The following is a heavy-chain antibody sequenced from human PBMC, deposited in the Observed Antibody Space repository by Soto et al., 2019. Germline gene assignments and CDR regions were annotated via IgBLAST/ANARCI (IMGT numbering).Heavy chain of an antibody. Sequence: ASVKVSCKASGYSFATYGFSWVRQAPGQGLECVGWISAHNGDTHYSQKFQGRVTLTTDTSTNTGYMELRSLTSDDTAVYFCATEPIYYCAKGWDVKYFDYWGRGTLVTVSS. D-gene: IGHD3-22*01. CDR3: ATEPIYYCAKGWDVKYFDY. V-gene: IGHV1-18*04. CDR2: ISAHNGDT. CDR1: GYSFATYG. J-gene: IGHJ4*02.